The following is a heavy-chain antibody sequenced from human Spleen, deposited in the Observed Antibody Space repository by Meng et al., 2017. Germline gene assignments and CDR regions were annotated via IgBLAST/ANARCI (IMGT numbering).Heavy chain of an antibody. CDR3: AVKDYTFWSGYSSYY. J-gene: IGHJ4*02. CDR1: GASFSGYY. Sequence: QVQLQDSGPRLVKPSGTLSLTCAVSGASFSGYYWSWIRQPPGKGLEWIGDINHSGTTNYNPSLKGRVTISVGTSRGQFSLTLRSVAAADTAVYYCAVKDYTFWSGYSSYYWGQGTLVTVSS. CDR2: INHSGTT. V-gene: IGHV4-34*01. D-gene: IGHD3-3*01.